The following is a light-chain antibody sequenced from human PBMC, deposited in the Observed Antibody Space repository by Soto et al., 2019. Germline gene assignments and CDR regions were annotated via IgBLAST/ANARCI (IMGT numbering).Light chain of an antibody. CDR3: HQYSGSPYT. J-gene: IGKJ2*01. V-gene: IGKV3-20*01. CDR2: DTF. Sequence: EIVLTQSPGTLSLSPGEGVTLSCRASQTVSSSYFGWFQQRPGQAPRLLIYDTFYRATGIPDRFSASGSGTDFPLTISRLEPEDFAVYYCHQYSGSPYTVGQGTKLEI. CDR1: QTVSSSY.